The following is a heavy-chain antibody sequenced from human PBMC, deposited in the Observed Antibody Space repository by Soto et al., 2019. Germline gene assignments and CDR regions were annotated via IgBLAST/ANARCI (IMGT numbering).Heavy chain of an antibody. Sequence: QVQLVESGGGVVQPGRSLRLSCAASGFIFSSYAMHWVRQAPGKGLEWVAVISYDGSNKYYADSVKGRFTISRDNSKNTLYLQMNSLRDEDTAVYYCARTGLLHGMDVWGQGTTVTVSS. D-gene: IGHD2-15*01. V-gene: IGHV3-30-3*01. CDR1: GFIFSSYA. J-gene: IGHJ6*02. CDR3: ARTGLLHGMDV. CDR2: ISYDGSNK.